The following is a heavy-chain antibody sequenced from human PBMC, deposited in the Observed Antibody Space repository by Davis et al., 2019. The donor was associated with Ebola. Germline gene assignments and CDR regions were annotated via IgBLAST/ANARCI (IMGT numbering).Heavy chain of an antibody. CDR2: INSDGSST. J-gene: IGHJ4*02. CDR3: ARDGSRYYYDSSGYAPFDY. V-gene: IGHV3-74*01. D-gene: IGHD3-22*01. CDR1: GFTFSRSW. Sequence: GESLKISCLASGFTFSRSWMHWVRQAPGKGLVWASRINSDGSSTSYADSVKGRFTISRDNAKNTLYLQMNSLRAEDTAVYYCARDGSRYYYDSSGYAPFDYWGQGTLVTVSS.